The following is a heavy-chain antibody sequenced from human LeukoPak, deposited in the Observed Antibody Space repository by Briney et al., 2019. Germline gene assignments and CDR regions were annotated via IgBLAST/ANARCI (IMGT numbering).Heavy chain of an antibody. CDR1: GGTFSSYA. J-gene: IGHJ3*02. Sequence: ASVKVSCKASGGTFSSYAISWVRQAPGQGLEWMGGIIPIFGTANYAQKFQGRVTITADESTSTAYMELSSLRPEDTAVYYCASSPQLAYCGGDCYQYVAFDIWGQGTMVTVSS. CDR3: ASSPQLAYCGGDCYQYVAFDI. D-gene: IGHD2-21*02. V-gene: IGHV1-69*13. CDR2: IIPIFGTA.